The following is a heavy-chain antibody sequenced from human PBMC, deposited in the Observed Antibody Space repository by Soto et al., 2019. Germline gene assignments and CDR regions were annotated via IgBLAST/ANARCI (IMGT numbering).Heavy chain of an antibody. D-gene: IGHD3-22*01. CDR3: TTGYYYDSSGYYYWVDY. Sequence: PGGSLRLSCAASGFTFSNAWMNWVRQATGKGLEWVGRIKSKTDGGTTDYAAPVKGRFTISRDDSKNTLYLQMNSLKTEDTAVYYCTTGYYYDSSGYYYWVDYWGQGTLVTVSS. CDR2: IKSKTDGGTT. J-gene: IGHJ4*02. CDR1: GFTFSNAW. V-gene: IGHV3-15*07.